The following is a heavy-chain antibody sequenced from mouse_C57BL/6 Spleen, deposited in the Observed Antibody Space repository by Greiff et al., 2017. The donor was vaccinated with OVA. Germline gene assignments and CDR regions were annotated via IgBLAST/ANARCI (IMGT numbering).Heavy chain of an antibody. CDR3: AREGRFLDY. V-gene: IGHV5-16*01. Sequence: EVNVVESAGGLVQPGSSMKLSCTASGFTFSDYYMAWVRQVPEKGLEWVANINYDGSSTYYLDSLKSRFIISRDNAKNILYLQMSSLKSEDTATYYCAREGRFLDYWGQGTTLTVSS. CDR1: GFTFSDYY. CDR2: INYDGSST. J-gene: IGHJ2*01.